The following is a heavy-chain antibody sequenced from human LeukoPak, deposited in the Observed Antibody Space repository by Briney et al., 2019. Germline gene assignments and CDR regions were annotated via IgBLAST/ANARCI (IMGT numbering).Heavy chain of an antibody. Sequence: PSETLSLTCTVSGGSISSGSYYWSWIRQPAGKGLEWIGRIYVTGTTNYNLSLKSRVTISINMSKMQFSLKLRSVTVEDTGVYYCARARLPYGPYFDSWGQGTLVTVSS. D-gene: IGHD4-17*01. CDR2: IYVTGTT. CDR3: ARARLPYGPYFDS. V-gene: IGHV4-61*02. CDR1: GGSISSGSYY. J-gene: IGHJ4*02.